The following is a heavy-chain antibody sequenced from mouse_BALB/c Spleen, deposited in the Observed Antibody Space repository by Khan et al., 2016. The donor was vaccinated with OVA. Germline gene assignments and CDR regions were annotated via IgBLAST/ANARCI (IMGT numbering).Heavy chain of an antibody. V-gene: IGHV1-5*01. CDR1: GYTFTNYW. J-gene: IGHJ2*01. Sequence: VQLQQSGTVLARPGASVKMSCKASGYTFTNYWIHWVKQRPGQDLEWIGTFYPGNINTHYNQKFPGKATLTAVTSTSTAYMELSSLTNEDSAVYYCARNGFGNYESWYYGGQGTTLTVSS. CDR3: ARNGFGNYESWYY. D-gene: IGHD2-1*01. CDR2: FYPGNINT.